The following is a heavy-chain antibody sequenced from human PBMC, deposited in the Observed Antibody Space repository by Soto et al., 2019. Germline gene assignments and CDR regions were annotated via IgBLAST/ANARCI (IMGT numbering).Heavy chain of an antibody. CDR3: ARDPHPTTVTLKMLDY. Sequence: QVQLVESGGGVVQPGRSLRLSCAASGLSFRSYGMHWVRQAPGKGLECVAVIWYDGSNKYYADSVKGRFTISRDNSKNTLYLQMNSLRAEDTAVYYCARDPHPTTVTLKMLDYWGQGTLVTVSS. D-gene: IGHD4-17*01. V-gene: IGHV3-33*01. J-gene: IGHJ4*02. CDR2: IWYDGSNK. CDR1: GLSFRSYG.